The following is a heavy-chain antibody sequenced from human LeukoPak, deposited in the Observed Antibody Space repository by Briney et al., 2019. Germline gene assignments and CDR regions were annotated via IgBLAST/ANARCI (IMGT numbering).Heavy chain of an antibody. CDR1: GDSVSSNSAA. J-gene: IGHJ4*02. D-gene: IGHD3-22*01. Sequence: SQTLSLTCAISGDSVSSNSAAWNWIRQSPSRGLEWLGRTYYRSKWYNDYAVSVKSRITINPDTSKNQFSLQLNSATPEDTAVYYCARASRVFYYDSSGHYFDYWGQGTLVTVSS. CDR3: ARASRVFYYDSSGHYFDY. V-gene: IGHV6-1*01. CDR2: TYYRSKWYN.